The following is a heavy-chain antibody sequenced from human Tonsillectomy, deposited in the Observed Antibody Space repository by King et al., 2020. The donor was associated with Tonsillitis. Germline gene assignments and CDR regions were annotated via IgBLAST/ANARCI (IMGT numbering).Heavy chain of an antibody. V-gene: IGHV4-59*01. Sequence: QLQESGPGLVKPSETLSLTCTVSGGSISNYYWSWIRQPPGKGLEWIGYIYYSGSPNYNPSLRRRVTMSVDTSKNPVSLKLSSVTAADTAAYYCAKAGSSSWYLLYWGQGTLVTVSS. CDR3: AKAGSSSWYLLY. CDR1: GGSISNYY. CDR2: IYYSGSP. D-gene: IGHD6-13*01. J-gene: IGHJ4*02.